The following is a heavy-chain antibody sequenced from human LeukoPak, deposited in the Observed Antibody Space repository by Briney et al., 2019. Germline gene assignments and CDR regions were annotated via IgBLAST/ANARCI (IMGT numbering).Heavy chain of an antibody. CDR3: ARGGLGMTTVTKFDY. D-gene: IGHD4-17*01. J-gene: IGHJ4*02. CDR2: IIPILGIA. CDR1: GGTFSIYT. Sequence: ASVKVSFKASGGTFSIYTISWVRQAPGQGREGMGRIIPILGIANYAQKFQGRVTITADKSTSTAYMELSSLRSEDTAVYYCARGGLGMTTVTKFDYWGQGTLVTVSS. V-gene: IGHV1-69*02.